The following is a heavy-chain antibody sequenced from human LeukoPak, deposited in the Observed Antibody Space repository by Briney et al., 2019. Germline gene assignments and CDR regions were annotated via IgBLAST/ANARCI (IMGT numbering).Heavy chain of an antibody. CDR3: ARDLSGVTGYTYGRGIDY. V-gene: IGHV3-7*01. CDR1: GFTFSSYG. Sequence: GGTLRLSCAASGFTFSSYGMSWVRQAPGKGLEWVANIKKDGSDKYYVDSVKGRFTISRDNAKTSLYLQMNSLRAEDTAVYYCARDLSGVTGYTYGRGIDYWGQGTLVTVSS. J-gene: IGHJ4*02. D-gene: IGHD5-18*01. CDR2: IKKDGSDK.